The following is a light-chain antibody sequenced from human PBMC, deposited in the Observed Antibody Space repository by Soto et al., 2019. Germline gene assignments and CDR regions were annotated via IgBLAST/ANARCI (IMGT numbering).Light chain of an antibody. Sequence: DIVMTQSPLSLPVTPGEPASISCRSSQSLLHSNGYNFLDWYLQKPGQSPQLLIYLGSNRASGVTDRFSGSESGTDFTLKISRVEAEDVGVYYCIQALQTPLTFGQGTRLEIK. CDR3: IQALQTPLT. CDR1: QSLLHSNGYNF. V-gene: IGKV2-28*01. CDR2: LGS. J-gene: IGKJ5*01.